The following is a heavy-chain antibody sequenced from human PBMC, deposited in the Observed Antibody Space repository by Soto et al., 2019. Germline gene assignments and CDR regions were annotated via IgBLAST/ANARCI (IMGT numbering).Heavy chain of an antibody. CDR1: GFTFSSYG. CDR2: ISYDGSNK. Sequence: PGESLRLSCAASGFTFSSYGMHWVRQAPGKGLEWVAVISYDGSNKYYADSVKGRFTISRDNSKNTLYLQMNSLRAEDTAVYYCAIYSSGWYPLDYWGQGTLVTVSS. V-gene: IGHV3-30*03. D-gene: IGHD6-19*01. J-gene: IGHJ4*02. CDR3: AIYSSGWYPLDY.